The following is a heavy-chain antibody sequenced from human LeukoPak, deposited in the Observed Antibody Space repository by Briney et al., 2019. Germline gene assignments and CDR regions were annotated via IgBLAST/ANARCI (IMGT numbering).Heavy chain of an antibody. D-gene: IGHD3-16*01. J-gene: IGHJ4*02. CDR2: IKSESDGGTT. V-gene: IGHV3-15*01. CDR3: TAPGGSVFDY. Sequence: GGALRLSCVGSGFTFSNAWMNWVRQAPGKGREWVGRIKSESDGGTTDYAAAVKDRFTISRDDSKNTLYLQMNSLKTEDTGVYYCTAPGGSVFDYWGQGTLVTVSS. CDR1: GFTFSNAW.